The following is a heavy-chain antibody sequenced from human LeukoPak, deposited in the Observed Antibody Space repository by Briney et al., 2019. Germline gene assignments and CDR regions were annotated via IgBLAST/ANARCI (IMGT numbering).Heavy chain of an antibody. D-gene: IGHD2-2*01. J-gene: IGHJ4*02. CDR3: ARDGGYCSSTSCSEYFDY. CDR1: GYTFTGYY. V-gene: IGHV1-2*04. CDR2: INPNSGGT. Sequence: ASVKVSCKASGYTFTGYYMHWVRQAPGQGLEWMGWINPNSGGTNYAQKFQGWVTMTRDTSISTAYMELSRLRSDDTAVYYCARDGGYCSSTSCSEYFDYWGQGTLVTVPS.